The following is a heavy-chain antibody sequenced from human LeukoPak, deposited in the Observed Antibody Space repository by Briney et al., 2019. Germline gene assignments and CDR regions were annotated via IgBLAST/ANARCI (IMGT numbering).Heavy chain of an antibody. CDR2: ICYTGNT. D-gene: IGHD1-14*01. CDR3: ARHKSGIDWFDP. J-gene: IGHJ5*02. CDR1: GDSLSSSGYC. V-gene: IGHV4-39*01. Sequence: SETLSLTCTLSGDSLSSSGYCWGWVRQPPGTGMECVGVICYTGNTYYNPSLKSRVTISVDTSKNQFSLRLSSVTAADTAVYYCARHKSGIDWFDPWGQGTLVTVSS.